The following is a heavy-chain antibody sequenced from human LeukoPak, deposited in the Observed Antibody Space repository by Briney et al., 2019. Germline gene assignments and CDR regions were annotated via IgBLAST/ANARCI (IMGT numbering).Heavy chain of an antibody. D-gene: IGHD6-19*01. Sequence: GGSLRLSCAASGFTFSSYSRNWVRQAPGKGLEWVSSISSSSSYIYYADSVKGRFTISRDNAKNSLYLQMNSLRAEDTAVYYCARRCSSGSNWFDPWGQGTLVTVSS. CDR1: GFTFSSYS. CDR3: ARRCSSGSNWFDP. J-gene: IGHJ5*02. V-gene: IGHV3-21*01. CDR2: ISSSSSYI.